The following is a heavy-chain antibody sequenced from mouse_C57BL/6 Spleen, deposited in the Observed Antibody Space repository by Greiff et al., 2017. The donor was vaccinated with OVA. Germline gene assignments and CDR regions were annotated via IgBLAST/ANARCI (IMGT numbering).Heavy chain of an antibody. CDR1: GYTFTDYN. D-gene: IGHD2-4*01. CDR3: ARSRLQQSGIAY. Sequence: EVQLQQSGPELVKPGASVKMSCKASGYTFTDYNMHWVKQSHGKSLEWIGYINPNNGGTSYNQKFKGKATLTVNKSSSTAYMELSSLTSEDSAVYYYARSRLQQSGIAYWGQGTLVTVSA. V-gene: IGHV1-22*01. CDR2: INPNNGGT. J-gene: IGHJ3*01.